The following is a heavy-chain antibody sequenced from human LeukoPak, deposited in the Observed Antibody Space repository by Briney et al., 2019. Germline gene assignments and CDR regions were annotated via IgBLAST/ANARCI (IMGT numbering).Heavy chain of an antibody. J-gene: IGHJ4*02. D-gene: IGHD2-15*01. CDR3: ARARLSFTRGIGANYFDY. CDR1: GFTFSSYA. CDR2: ISYDGSNK. Sequence: GGSLRLSCAASGFTFSSYAMHWVRQAPGKGLEWVAVISYDGSNKYYADSVKGRFTISRDNSKNTLYLQVNSLRADDTAVYYCARARLSFTRGIGANYFDYWGQGTPVTVSS. V-gene: IGHV3-30*04.